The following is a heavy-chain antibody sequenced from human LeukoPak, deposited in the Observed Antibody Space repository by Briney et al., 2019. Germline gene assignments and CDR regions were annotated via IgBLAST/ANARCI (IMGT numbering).Heavy chain of an antibody. V-gene: IGHV4-38-2*02. CDR1: GYPISSGYY. CDR3: ARDKHYDSSVYFDY. J-gene: IGHJ4*02. Sequence: SETLSLTCAVSGYPISSGYYWGWIRQPPGKGPEWVGSIHHSGSTYYSPSLKSRVTISMDTSKNQFSLKMTSVIAADTAVYYCARDKHYDSSVYFDYWGQGTLVTVSS. CDR2: IHHSGST. D-gene: IGHD3-22*01.